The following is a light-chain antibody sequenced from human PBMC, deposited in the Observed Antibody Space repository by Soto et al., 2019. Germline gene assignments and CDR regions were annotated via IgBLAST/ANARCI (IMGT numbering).Light chain of an antibody. Sequence: DIQMTQSPSTLSASVGYRFTITCRASQSISSWLAWYQQKPGKAPKLLIYDASSLESGVPSRFSGSGSGTEFTLTISSLQPDDFVTYYCQQYNSYSLTFGGGTTGDIK. V-gene: IGKV1-5*01. CDR3: QQYNSYSLT. J-gene: IGKJ4*01. CDR2: DAS. CDR1: QSISSW.